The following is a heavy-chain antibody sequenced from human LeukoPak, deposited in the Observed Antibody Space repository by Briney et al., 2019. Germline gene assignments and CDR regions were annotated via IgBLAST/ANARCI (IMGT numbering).Heavy chain of an antibody. Sequence: SETLSLTCNVSGGSISSYYWSWIRQPPGKALEWIGYIYYSGSTSYNPSLKSRVTISVDTSKNQFSLKLTSVTAADTAVYYCARGAMVRGVILTHYFDFWGQGTLVTVSS. CDR3: ARGAMVRGVILTHYFDF. J-gene: IGHJ4*02. CDR1: GGSISSYY. D-gene: IGHD3-10*01. CDR2: IYYSGST. V-gene: IGHV4-59*01.